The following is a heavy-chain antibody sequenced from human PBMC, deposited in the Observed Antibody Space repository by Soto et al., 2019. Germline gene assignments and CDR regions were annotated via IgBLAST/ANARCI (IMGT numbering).Heavy chain of an antibody. J-gene: IGHJ5*02. CDR2: IKQDGSEK. Sequence: GGSLRLSCAASGFTFSSYWMSWVRQAPGKGLEWVANIKQDGSEKYYVDSVKGQFTISRDNAKNSLYLQMNSLRAEDTAVYYCARDNWNYSVWFDPWGQGTLVTVSS. CDR1: GFTFSSYW. CDR3: ARDNWNYSVWFDP. V-gene: IGHV3-7*01. D-gene: IGHD1-7*01.